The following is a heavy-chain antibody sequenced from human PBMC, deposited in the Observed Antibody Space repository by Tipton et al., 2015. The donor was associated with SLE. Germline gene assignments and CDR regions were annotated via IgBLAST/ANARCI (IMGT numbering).Heavy chain of an antibody. D-gene: IGHD7-27*01. Sequence: QLVQSGAEVKKPGASVRVSCKASGYTFINPGITWVRQAPGQGLEWMGRISVYNGITNYAQKLQGRVTMTTDTSTSTAHMELRSLRSDDTAMYYCARVLGIKAFDIWGQGTMVTVSS. CDR3: ARVLGIKAFDI. V-gene: IGHV1-18*01. J-gene: IGHJ3*02. CDR1: GYTFINPG. CDR2: ISVYNGIT.